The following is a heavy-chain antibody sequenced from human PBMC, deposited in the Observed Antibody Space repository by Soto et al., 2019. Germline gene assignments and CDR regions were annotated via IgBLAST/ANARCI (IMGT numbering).Heavy chain of an antibody. CDR1: GYTFTGYY. CDR2: INPNSGGT. CDR3: AREGVAVAVSSWFDP. Sequence: GASVKVSCEASGYTFTGYYIHWVRRAPGQGLEWMGWINPNSGGTNYAQKFQGRVTMTRDTSISTAYMELSRLRSDDTAVYYCAREGVAVAVSSWFDPWGQGTLVTVSS. D-gene: IGHD6-19*01. J-gene: IGHJ5*02. V-gene: IGHV1-2*02.